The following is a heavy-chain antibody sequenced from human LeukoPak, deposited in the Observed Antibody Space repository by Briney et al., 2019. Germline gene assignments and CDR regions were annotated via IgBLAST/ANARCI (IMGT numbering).Heavy chain of an antibody. CDR1: GYSISSGYY. CDR3: ARTSYYYDSSGYSHFDY. Sequence: SGTLSLTCAVSGYSISSGYYWGWIRQPPGKGLEWIGSIYHSGSTYCNPSLKSRVTISVDTSKNQFSLKLSSVTAADTAVYYRARTSYYYDSSGYSHFDYWGQGTLVTVSS. D-gene: IGHD3-22*01. V-gene: IGHV4-38-2*01. J-gene: IGHJ4*02. CDR2: IYHSGST.